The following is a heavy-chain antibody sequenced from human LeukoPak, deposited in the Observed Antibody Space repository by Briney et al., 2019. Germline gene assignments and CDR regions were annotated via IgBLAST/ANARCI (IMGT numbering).Heavy chain of an antibody. CDR2: ISGSGGRT. CDR3: AKGWIRGFDM. D-gene: IGHD3-10*01. Sequence: GGSLRLSCAASGFTFSSYAMSWVRQAPGKGLEWVSAISGSGGRTYHADSVKGRFTISRDNSENTVYLQMNSLRAEDTAVYYCAKGWIRGFDMWGQGTMVTVSS. CDR1: GFTFSSYA. J-gene: IGHJ3*02. V-gene: IGHV3-23*01.